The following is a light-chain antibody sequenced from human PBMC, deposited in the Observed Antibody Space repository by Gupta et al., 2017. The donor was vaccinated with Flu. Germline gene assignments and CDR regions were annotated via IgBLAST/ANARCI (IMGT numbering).Light chain of an antibody. CDR1: SRAVSRHDS. CDR2: ETD. Sequence: TITLTCDLTSRAVSRHDSLSCDRHTPSHAPLLLIYETDSRASWVSDRFSGSLAGNTAALTLSGVQAEDEADYLCISDAVTHTLVFGGGTKLTVL. V-gene: IGLV8-61*01. CDR3: ISDAVTHTLV. J-gene: IGLJ3*02.